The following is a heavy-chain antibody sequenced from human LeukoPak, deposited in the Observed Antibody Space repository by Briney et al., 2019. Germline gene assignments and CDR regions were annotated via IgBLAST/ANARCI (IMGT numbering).Heavy chain of an antibody. J-gene: IGHJ6*02. Sequence: SETLSLTCTVSGGSISSSSYYWGWIRQPPGKGLEWIGSIYYSRSTYYNPSLKSRVTISVDTSKNQFSLKLSSVTAADTAVYYCARGLLWFRGYYYYGMDVWGQGTTVTVSS. CDR1: GGSISSSSYY. CDR3: ARGLLWFRGYYYYGMDV. D-gene: IGHD3-10*01. CDR2: IYYSRST. V-gene: IGHV4-39*07.